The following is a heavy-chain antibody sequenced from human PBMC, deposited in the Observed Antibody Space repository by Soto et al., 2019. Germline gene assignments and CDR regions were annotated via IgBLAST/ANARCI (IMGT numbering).Heavy chain of an antibody. CDR3: ARGSLTIFGVVSLMNLNYVMDV. V-gene: IGHV4-34*01. Sequence: SEALSLTCAVYGGSVSGYYWSCIRQPPGKGLEWIGEINHSGSTNYNPSLKSRVTISVDTPKNQFFLKLSSVTAADTAVYYCARGSLTIFGVVSLMNLNYVMDVRGQGTTVTVSS. J-gene: IGHJ6*02. CDR2: INHSGST. D-gene: IGHD3-3*01. CDR1: GGSVSGYY.